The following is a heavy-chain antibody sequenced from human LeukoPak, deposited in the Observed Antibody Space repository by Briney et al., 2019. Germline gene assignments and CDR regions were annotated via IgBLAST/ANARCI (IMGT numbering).Heavy chain of an antibody. V-gene: IGHV4-34*01. Sequence: PSETLSLTCTVSGGSISSYYWSWIRQPPGKGLEWIGEINHSGSTNYNPSLKSRVTISVDTSKNQFSLKLSSVTAADTAVYYCARGHGYGSGSYYRTRIYNWFDPWGQGTLVTVSS. CDR2: INHSGST. CDR1: GGSISSYY. D-gene: IGHD3-10*01. J-gene: IGHJ5*02. CDR3: ARGHGYGSGSYYRTRIYNWFDP.